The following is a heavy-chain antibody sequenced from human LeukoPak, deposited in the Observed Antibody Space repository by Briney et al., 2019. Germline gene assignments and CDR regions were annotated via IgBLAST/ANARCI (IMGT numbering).Heavy chain of an antibody. CDR1: GGSFSGYY. Sequence: SETLSLTCAVYGGSFSGYYWSWIRQPPGKGLEWIGEINHSGSTNYNPSLKSRVTISVDTSKNQFSLKLSSVTAADTAVYYCAGAGYDYYDSSGYYFRRYAFDIWGQGTMVTVSS. V-gene: IGHV4-34*01. D-gene: IGHD3-22*01. CDR2: INHSGST. J-gene: IGHJ3*02. CDR3: AGAGYDYYDSSGYYFRRYAFDI.